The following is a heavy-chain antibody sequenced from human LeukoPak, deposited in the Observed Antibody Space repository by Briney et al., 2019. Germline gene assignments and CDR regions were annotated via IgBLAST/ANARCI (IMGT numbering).Heavy chain of an antibody. CDR3: ARDWGVGGRPGYMDV. D-gene: IGHD6-6*01. Sequence: SETLSLSCAVSGGSISNKYGAWIRQPPGKGVGWVGYIYYSGNINYNPHLQSRVTILVDTSKNQVSLKLSSVPAADTAVYFCARDWGVGGRPGYMDVWGKGTTVTLSS. V-gene: IGHV4-59*01. CDR1: GGSISNKY. CDR2: IYYSGNI. J-gene: IGHJ6*03.